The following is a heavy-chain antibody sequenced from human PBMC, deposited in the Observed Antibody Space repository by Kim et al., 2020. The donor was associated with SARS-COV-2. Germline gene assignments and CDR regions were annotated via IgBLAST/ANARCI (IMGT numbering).Heavy chain of an antibody. D-gene: IGHD5-12*01. Sequence: YSPSFQGQVTISADKSISTAYLQWSSLKASDTAMYYCARRLSGYDDAFDIWGQGTMVTVSS. CDR3: ARRLSGYDDAFDI. J-gene: IGHJ3*02. V-gene: IGHV5-51*01.